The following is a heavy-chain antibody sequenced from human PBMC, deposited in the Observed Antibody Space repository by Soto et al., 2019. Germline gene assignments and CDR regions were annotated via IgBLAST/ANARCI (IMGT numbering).Heavy chain of an antibody. CDR2: MNPNSGNT. CDR1: GYTFTSYD. Sequence: ASGKVSFKASGYTFTSYDINWVRQATGQGLEWMGWMNPNSGNTGYAQKFQGRVTMTRNTSISTAYMELSSLRSEDTAVCYCARGRRILSPPGHYYYMDVWGKGTTVTVSS. J-gene: IGHJ6*03. V-gene: IGHV1-8*01. D-gene: IGHD2-15*01. CDR3: ARGRRILSPPGHYYYMDV.